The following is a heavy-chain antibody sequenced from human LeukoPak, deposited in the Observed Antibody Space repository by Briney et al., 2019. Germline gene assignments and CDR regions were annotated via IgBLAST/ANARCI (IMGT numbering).Heavy chain of an antibody. CDR1: EFIVSNNY. J-gene: IGHJ4*02. CDR3: AKGAYYDFWSGYKTTNNFDY. D-gene: IGHD3-3*01. V-gene: IGHV3-53*01. Sequence: HPGGSLRLSCAASEFIVSNNYMSWVRQAPGKGLEWVSIIYPGGTTYYADSLKGRFTISRDDSKNSLYLQMNSLRAEDTAVYYCAKGAYYDFWSGYKTTNNFDYWGQGTLVTVSS. CDR2: IYPGGTT.